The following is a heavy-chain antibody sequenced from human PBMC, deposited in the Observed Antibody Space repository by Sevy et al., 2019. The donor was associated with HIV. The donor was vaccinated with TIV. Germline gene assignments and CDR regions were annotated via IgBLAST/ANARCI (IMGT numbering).Heavy chain of an antibody. CDR1: GGTFSKYA. V-gene: IGHV1-69*13. Sequence: ASVKVSCKASGGTFSKYAITWVRQAPGQGLEWMGGIIPIFGTANYAQKFQGRVTITADESTSTAYMELSSLRSDDTAVYYWARDRGFSSTSEYGMDVWGQGTTVTVSS. CDR3: ARDRGFSSTSEYGMDV. J-gene: IGHJ6*02. CDR2: IIPIFGTA. D-gene: IGHD2-2*01.